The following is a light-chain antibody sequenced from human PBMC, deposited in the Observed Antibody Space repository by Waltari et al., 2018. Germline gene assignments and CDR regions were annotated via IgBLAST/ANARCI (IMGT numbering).Light chain of an antibody. CDR3: QHYVRLPVT. CDR2: GAS. V-gene: IGKV3-20*01. Sequence: EIVLTQSPGPLSLSPGERATRPCRASQSVSRTLAGYQQKPGQAPRLLIYGASTRATGIPERFSGGGSGTDFSLTISRLEPEDFAVYYCQHYVRLPVTFGQGTKVEIK. J-gene: IGKJ1*01. CDR1: QSVSRT.